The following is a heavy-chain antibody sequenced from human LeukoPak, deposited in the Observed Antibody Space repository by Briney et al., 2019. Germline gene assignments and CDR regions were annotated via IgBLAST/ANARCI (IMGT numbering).Heavy chain of an antibody. CDR2: ISAYNGNT. CDR1: GYTFTSYG. J-gene: IGHJ3*02. D-gene: IGHD2-21*02. Sequence: ASVKVSCKASGYTFTSYGISWVRQAPGQGLERMGWISAYNGNTNYAQKLQGRVTMTTDTSTSTAYMELRSLRSDDTAVYYCARRAAYCGGDCYSAFDIWGQGTMVTVSS. CDR3: ARRAAYCGGDCYSAFDI. V-gene: IGHV1-18*01.